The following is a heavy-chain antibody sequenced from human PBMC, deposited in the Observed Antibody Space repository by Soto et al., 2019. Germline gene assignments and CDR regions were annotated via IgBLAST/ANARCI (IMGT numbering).Heavy chain of an antibody. V-gene: IGHV3-21*01. CDR1: GFTFGNYS. D-gene: IGHD2-21*02. CDR2: IGSRGDT. CDR3: AREETAWPLAYGLDV. J-gene: IGHJ6*02. Sequence: GGSLRLSCAASGFTFGNYSMHWVRQAPGKGLEWVSSIGSRGDTYYADSVKGRLTISREYAKNSLSLQMNSLRAEDTAVYYCAREETAWPLAYGLDVWGQGTTVTAP.